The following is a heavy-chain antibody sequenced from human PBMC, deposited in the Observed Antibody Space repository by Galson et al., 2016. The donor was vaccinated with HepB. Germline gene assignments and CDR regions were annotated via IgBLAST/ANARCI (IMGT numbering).Heavy chain of an antibody. D-gene: IGHD4-17*01. V-gene: IGHV4-39*01. Sequence: ETLSLTCTVPGGSISSSSYYWGWIRQPPGKGLEWIGSIYYSGSTYYNPSLKSRVTISVDTSKDQFSLKLSSVTAADTAVYYCARSTVTTFYYWGQGTLVTVSS. CDR2: IYYSGST. CDR3: ARSTVTTFYY. CDR1: GGSISSSSYY. J-gene: IGHJ4*02.